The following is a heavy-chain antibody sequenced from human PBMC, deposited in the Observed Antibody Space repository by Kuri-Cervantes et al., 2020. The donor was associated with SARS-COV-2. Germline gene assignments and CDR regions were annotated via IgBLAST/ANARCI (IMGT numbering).Heavy chain of an antibody. CDR1: GFTFSSYG. V-gene: IGHV3-30*02. D-gene: IGHD6-19*01. CDR2: IRYDGSNK. J-gene: IGHJ4*02. Sequence: GESLQISCAASGFTFSSYGMHWVRQAPGKGLEWVAFIRYDGSNKYYADSVKGRFTISRDNSKNTLYLQMNSLRAGDTAVYYCARGSSGEFDYWGQGTLVTVSS. CDR3: ARGSSGEFDY.